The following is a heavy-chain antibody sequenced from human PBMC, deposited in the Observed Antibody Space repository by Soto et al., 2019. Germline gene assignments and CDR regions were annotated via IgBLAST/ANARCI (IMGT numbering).Heavy chain of an antibody. V-gene: IGHV4-59*01. CDR2: IYFRGTT. CDR1: GGSISSYY. J-gene: IGHJ4*02. CDR3: ARMNYYDTSGYPFDY. D-gene: IGHD3-22*01. Sequence: TLSLTCTVSGGSISSYYWSWIRQPPGKGLEWIGYIYFRGTTNYNPSLKSRVTMSADTSKNQFSLKLNSVTAADTAVYYCARMNYYDTSGYPFDYWGQGRMVTVSS.